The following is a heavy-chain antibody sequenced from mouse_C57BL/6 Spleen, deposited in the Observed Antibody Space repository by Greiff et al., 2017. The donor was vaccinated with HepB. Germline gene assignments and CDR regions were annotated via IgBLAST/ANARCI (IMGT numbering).Heavy chain of an antibody. CDR2: IWGDGST. V-gene: IGHV2-3*01. CDR1: GFSLTSYG. J-gene: IGHJ3*01. CDR3: AKGEYYGSSLFAY. D-gene: IGHD1-1*01. Sequence: QVQLKESGPGLVAPSQRLSITCTVSGFSLTSYGVSWVRQPPGKGLEWLGVIWGDGSTNYHPALISRLSISKDNSKSQVFLKLNSLQTDDTATYYCAKGEYYGSSLFAYWGQGTLVTVSA.